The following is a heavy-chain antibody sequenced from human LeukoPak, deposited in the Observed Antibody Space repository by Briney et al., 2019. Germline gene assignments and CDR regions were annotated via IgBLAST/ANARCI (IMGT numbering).Heavy chain of an antibody. D-gene: IGHD2-2*03. CDR2: IYTSGST. CDR1: GGSISSYY. V-gene: IGHV4-4*07. J-gene: IGHJ4*02. CDR3: AREDWIVRIFDY. Sequence: SGTLSLTCTVSGGSISSYYWSWVRQPAGKGLEWIGRIYTSGSTNYNPSLNSRVTISVHTSNTQFSLKRGSVTAADTAVYYCAREDWIVRIFDYWGQGTLVTVSS.